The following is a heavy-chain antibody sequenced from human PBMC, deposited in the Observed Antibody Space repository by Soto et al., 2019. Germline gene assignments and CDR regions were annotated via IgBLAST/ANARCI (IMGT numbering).Heavy chain of an antibody. CDR3: AREGISGSYYFDF. Sequence: SETLSLTCTVSGVSISSYFWSWIRQPPGKGLEWIGYIFYSGSTNYNPSLKSRVTMSLGTSKNQFSLKLVSVTPADTAVYYCAREGISGSYYFDFWGQGTQVTVSS. V-gene: IGHV4-59*01. J-gene: IGHJ4*02. D-gene: IGHD3-10*01. CDR2: IFYSGST. CDR1: GVSISSYF.